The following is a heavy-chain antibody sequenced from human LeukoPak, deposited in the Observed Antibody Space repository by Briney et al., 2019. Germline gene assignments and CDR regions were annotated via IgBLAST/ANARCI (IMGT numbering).Heavy chain of an antibody. CDR2: IYPGDSDT. CDR3: AGGPYAYTSSATLGSYNWFDP. V-gene: IGHV5-51*01. J-gene: IGHJ5*02. Sequence: GESLKISRKGSGYSFPNYWIGWVRQMPGKGLEWMGIIYPGDSDTRYSPSFQDQVTISVDKSISTAYLQWSSLKASDTAMYYCAGGPYAYTSSATLGSYNWFDPWGQGSLVTVSS. CDR1: GYSFPNYW. D-gene: IGHD2-2*02.